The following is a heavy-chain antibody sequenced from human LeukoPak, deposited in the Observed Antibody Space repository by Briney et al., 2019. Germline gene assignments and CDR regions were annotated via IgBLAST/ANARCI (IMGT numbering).Heavy chain of an antibody. V-gene: IGHV3-48*03. CDR1: GFTFSRFE. CDR3: TREQDREAAATVVGDY. D-gene: IGHD4-23*01. Sequence: GGSLRLSCVASGFTFSRFEMNWVRQAPGKGLEWISHISTGTYIAYTDSVKGRFTISRDNAKNSLYLQMNSLRAEDTAVYYCTREQDREAAATVVGDYWGQGNPGHRLL. J-gene: IGHJ4*02. CDR2: ISTGTYI.